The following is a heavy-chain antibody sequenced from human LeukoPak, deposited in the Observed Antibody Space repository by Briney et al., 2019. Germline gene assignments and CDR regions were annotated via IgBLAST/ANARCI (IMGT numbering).Heavy chain of an antibody. J-gene: IGHJ4*02. CDR3: MTRARGPPHY. Sequence: GGSLRLSCSGSGFTLSNYALHWVRQAPGKGLECISAIGTNGGDTYYADSVKGRFTISRDNSKNTVYLQMSSLRIEDTAVYHCMTRARGPPHYWGQGTLVTVSS. V-gene: IGHV3-64D*06. CDR2: IGTNGGDT. CDR1: GFTLSNYA. D-gene: IGHD3-10*01.